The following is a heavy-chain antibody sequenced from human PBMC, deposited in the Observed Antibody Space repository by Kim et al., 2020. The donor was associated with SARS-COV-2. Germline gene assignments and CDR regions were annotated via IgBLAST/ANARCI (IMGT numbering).Heavy chain of an antibody. CDR3: ARDWEAASGTWWFDP. D-gene: IGHD1-1*01. Sequence: RKFQARVTITRDTSASTAYMELSSLRSEDTAVYYCARDWEAASGTWWFDPWGQGTLVTVSS. V-gene: IGHV1-3*01. J-gene: IGHJ5*02.